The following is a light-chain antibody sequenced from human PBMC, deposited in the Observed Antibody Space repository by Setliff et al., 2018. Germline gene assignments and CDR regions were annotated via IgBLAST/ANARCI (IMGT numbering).Light chain of an antibody. CDR1: SRDVGSSTF. Sequence: QSALTQPPSASGSPGQSLIISCTGTSRDVGSSTFVSWYRQHPGKAPKLLIYEISKRPSGVPDRFSGSKSGNTASLTVSGLQAEDEADYYCSSYAGTNNPYVFGSGTKV. CDR2: EIS. J-gene: IGLJ1*01. CDR3: SSYAGTNNPYV. V-gene: IGLV2-8*01.